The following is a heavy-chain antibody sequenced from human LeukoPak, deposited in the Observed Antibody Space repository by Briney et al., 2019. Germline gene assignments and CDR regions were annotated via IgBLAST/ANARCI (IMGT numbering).Heavy chain of an antibody. Sequence: ASVKVSCKASGYTFTSYGISWVRQAPGQGLEWMGWISAYNGNTNYAQKLQGRVTMTTDTSTSTAYMELRSLRSDDTAVYYCARDGRHSYDPRPYYYYMDVWGKGTTVTVSS. D-gene: IGHD5-18*01. V-gene: IGHV1-18*01. CDR3: ARDGRHSYDPRPYYYYMDV. J-gene: IGHJ6*03. CDR1: GYTFTSYG. CDR2: ISAYNGNT.